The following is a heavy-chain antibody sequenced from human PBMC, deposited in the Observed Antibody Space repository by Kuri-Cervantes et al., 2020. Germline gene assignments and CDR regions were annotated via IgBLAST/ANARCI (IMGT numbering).Heavy chain of an antibody. D-gene: IGHD3-3*01. Sequence: GGSLRLSCAASGFTFSSYWMTWVRQAPGKGLEWVANIKQDGSEKYYVDSVKGRFTISRDSAKNSLYLQMNGLRAEDTAVYYCARHASATVRLLEPSPIDFWGQGILVTVSS. CDR2: IKQDGSEK. CDR1: GFTFSSYW. CDR3: ARHASATVRLLEPSPIDF. V-gene: IGHV3-7*02. J-gene: IGHJ4*02.